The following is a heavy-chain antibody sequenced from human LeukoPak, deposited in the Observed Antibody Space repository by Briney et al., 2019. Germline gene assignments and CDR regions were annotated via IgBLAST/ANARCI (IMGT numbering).Heavy chain of an antibody. J-gene: IGHJ4*02. D-gene: IGHD2-21*01. CDR1: GGSISSSSYY. CDR2: IYYSGST. CDR3: ARQPLDSPENIDY. Sequence: SETLSLTCTVSGGSISSSSYYWGWIRQPPGKGLEWIGTIYYSGSTYYNPSLKSRVTISVDTSKNQFSLRLSSVTAADTAVYYCARQPLDSPENIDYWGQGTLVTVSS. V-gene: IGHV4-39*01.